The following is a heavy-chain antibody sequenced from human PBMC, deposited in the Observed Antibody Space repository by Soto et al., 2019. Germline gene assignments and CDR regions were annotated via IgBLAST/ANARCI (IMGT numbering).Heavy chain of an antibody. Sequence: SETLSLTCTVSGGSISNYYWSWIRQPPGKGLEWIGYIYYSGSTNYNPSLKSRVTITVDTSKNQFSLKLISVTDADTAVYYCARDRGYSNWFDPWGQGILVTVSS. CDR3: ARDRGYSNWFDP. V-gene: IGHV4-59*01. CDR2: IYYSGST. CDR1: GGSISNYY. J-gene: IGHJ5*02. D-gene: IGHD5-18*01.